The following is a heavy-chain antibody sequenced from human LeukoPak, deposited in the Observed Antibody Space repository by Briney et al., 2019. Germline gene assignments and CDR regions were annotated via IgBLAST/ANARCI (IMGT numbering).Heavy chain of an antibody. J-gene: IGHJ4*02. CDR3: ARDLGTAGRPNDN. CDR2: MYHSGSI. CDR1: GGSISSNNW. V-gene: IGHV4-4*02. D-gene: IGHD2-21*02. Sequence: PSETLSLTCVVSGGSISSNNWWSWVRQPPGKGLEWIGEMYHSGSINYNPSLKSRVTISVDKSKNQFSLKLTSVTAADTAVYFCARDLGTAGRPNDNWGQGTLVTVSS.